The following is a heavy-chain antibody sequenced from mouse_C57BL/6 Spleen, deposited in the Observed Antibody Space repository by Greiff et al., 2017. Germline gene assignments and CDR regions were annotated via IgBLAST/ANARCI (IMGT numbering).Heavy chain of an antibody. J-gene: IGHJ3*01. Sequence: QVQLQQPGAELVKPGASVKLSCKASGYTFTSYWMHWVKQRPGQGLEWIGMIHPNSGSTNYNEKFKSKATLTVDKSSSTAYMQLSSLTSEDSAVYYCALNWDQAWFAYWGQGTLVTVSA. CDR3: ALNWDQAWFAY. D-gene: IGHD4-1*01. V-gene: IGHV1-64*01. CDR2: IHPNSGST. CDR1: GYTFTSYW.